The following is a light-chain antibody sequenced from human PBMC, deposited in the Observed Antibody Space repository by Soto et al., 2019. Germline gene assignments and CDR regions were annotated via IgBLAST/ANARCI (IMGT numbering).Light chain of an antibody. V-gene: IGLV1-36*01. CDR2: YDD. J-gene: IGLJ1*01. CDR3: AAWDDSLNTYV. Sequence: QSVLTQPPSVSEAPRQRVTISCTGSTSSIGNNAVHWFQQFPGKAPKLLVYYDDLVPSGVSARFSGSKSGTSASLAISGLQSEDEDYYYCAAWDDSLNTYVFGPGTKVTVL. CDR1: TSSIGNNA.